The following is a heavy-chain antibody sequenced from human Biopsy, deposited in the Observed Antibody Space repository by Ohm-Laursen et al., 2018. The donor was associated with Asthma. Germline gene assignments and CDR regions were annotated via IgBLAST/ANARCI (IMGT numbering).Heavy chain of an antibody. J-gene: IGHJ4*02. V-gene: IGHV4-61*01. D-gene: IGHD5-18*01. Sequence: PSDTLSLTCTVSGGSVSSGSHYWSWIRQPSGKGLEWIGYISYSGSTNYNPSLKSRVTISVDTSKNQFSLKLSSVTAADTAVYYCARDFVDSAMDYFDYWGQGTLVTVSS. CDR3: ARDFVDSAMDYFDY. CDR2: ISYSGST. CDR1: GGSVSSGSHY.